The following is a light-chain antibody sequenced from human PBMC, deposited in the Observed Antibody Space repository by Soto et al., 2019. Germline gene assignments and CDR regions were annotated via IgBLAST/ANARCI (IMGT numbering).Light chain of an antibody. J-gene: IGLJ1*01. V-gene: IGLV2-8*01. CDR2: EVN. CDR3: NSYAGSPYV. CDR1: SSDVGGYNY. Sequence: QSALTQPPSASGSPGQSVTISCTGTSSDVGGYNYVSWYQQHPGKAPKLMIYEVNKRPSGVPDRFSGSKSGNTASLTVSGLQAEDEADCYCNSYAGSPYVFGTGTKLTVL.